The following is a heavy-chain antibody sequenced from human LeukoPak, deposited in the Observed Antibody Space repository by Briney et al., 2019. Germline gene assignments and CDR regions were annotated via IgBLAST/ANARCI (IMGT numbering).Heavy chain of an antibody. CDR1: GYTFTSYY. V-gene: IGHV1-46*01. Sequence: GASVTVSCRASGYTFTSYYMHWVRQAPGQGLEWMGIINPSGGSTSYAQKFQGRVTMTRDTFTSTVYMELSSLRSEDTAVYYCARPEYSSGWYFDYWGQGTLVTVSS. CDR3: ARPEYSSGWYFDY. D-gene: IGHD6-19*01. J-gene: IGHJ4*02. CDR2: INPSGGST.